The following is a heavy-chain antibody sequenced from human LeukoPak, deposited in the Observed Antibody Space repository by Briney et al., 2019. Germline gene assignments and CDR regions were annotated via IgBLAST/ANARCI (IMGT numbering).Heavy chain of an antibody. V-gene: IGHV3-7*01. D-gene: IGHD3-22*01. Sequence: GGSLRLSCAASGFTFSSYWMSWVRQAPGKGLEWVANIKQDGSEKYYVDCVKGRFTISRDNAKNSLYLQMNSLRAEDTAVYYCARSGYYYDSRVDYWGQGTLVTVSS. CDR3: ARSGYYYDSRVDY. J-gene: IGHJ4*02. CDR1: GFTFSSYW. CDR2: IKQDGSEK.